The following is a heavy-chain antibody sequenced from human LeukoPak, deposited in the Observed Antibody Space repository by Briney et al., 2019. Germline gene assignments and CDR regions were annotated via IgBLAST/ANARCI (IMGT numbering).Heavy chain of an antibody. Sequence: SQTLSLTCTVSGGSISSGDYYWSWIRQPPGKGLEWIGYIYYSGSTNYNPSLKSRVTISVDTSKNQFSLKLSSVTAADTAVYYCARERRSFGSGSYYVDCWGQGTLVTVSS. CDR3: ARERRSFGSGSYYVDC. CDR1: GGSISSGDYY. D-gene: IGHD1-26*01. V-gene: IGHV4-30-4*01. CDR2: IYYSGST. J-gene: IGHJ4*02.